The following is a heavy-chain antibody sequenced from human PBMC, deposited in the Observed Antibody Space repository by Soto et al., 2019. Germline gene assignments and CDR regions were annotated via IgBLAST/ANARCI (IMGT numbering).Heavy chain of an antibody. J-gene: IGHJ4*02. D-gene: IGHD4-17*01. CDR2: IYHSGST. CDR3: ARGMTTVTTFDY. CDR1: GGSISSGGYS. V-gene: IGHV4-30-2*01. Sequence: QLQLQESGSGLVKPSQTLSLTCAVSGGSISSGGYSCNWIRQPPGKGLEWIGYIYHSGSTYYNPSRKSRVTISVDRSKNQFSRKLSSVTAADTAVYYCARGMTTVTTFDYWGQGTLVTVSS.